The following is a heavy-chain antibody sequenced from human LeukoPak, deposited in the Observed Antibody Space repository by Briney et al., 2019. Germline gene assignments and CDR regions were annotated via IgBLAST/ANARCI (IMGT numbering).Heavy chain of an antibody. CDR3: ARDGRFGELTH. J-gene: IGHJ4*02. V-gene: IGHV3-53*01. CDR1: GFNVSRHY. CDR2: LYDGGPT. D-gene: IGHD3-10*01. Sequence: GGSLRLSCAASGFNVSRHYMTWVRQAPGKGLEWVSVLYDGGPTYYADSVKGRFTISRDNTRNMVYLQMMNLRAEDTAIYYCARDGRFGELTHWGQGTLVTVS.